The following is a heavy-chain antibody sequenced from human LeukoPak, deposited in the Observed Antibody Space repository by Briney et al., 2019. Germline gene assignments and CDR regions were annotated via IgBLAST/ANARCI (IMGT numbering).Heavy chain of an antibody. D-gene: IGHD3-10*01. CDR1: GYTFTGYY. CDR2: INPNSGGT. Sequence: ASVKVSCKASGYTFTGYYMHWVRQAPGQGLEWMGWINPNSGGTNYAQKFQGRVTMTRDTSISTAYMELSGLRSDDTAVYYCAGGVLLWFGELLRSDAFDIWGQGTMVTVSS. V-gene: IGHV1-2*02. CDR3: AGGVLLWFGELLRSDAFDI. J-gene: IGHJ3*02.